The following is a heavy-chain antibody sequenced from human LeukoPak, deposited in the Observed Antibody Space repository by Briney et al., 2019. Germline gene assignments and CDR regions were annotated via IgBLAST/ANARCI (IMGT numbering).Heavy chain of an antibody. V-gene: IGHV4-59*01. J-gene: IGHJ3*02. CDR3: ARADPPGDAFDI. CDR2: IYYTGST. CDR1: GGSISSYY. Sequence: SETLSLTCTVSGGSISSYYWSWIRQPPGKGLEWIGYIYYTGSTNYKPSLKSRVTISVDTSKNQVSLTMNSVTAADTAIYYCARADPPGDAFDIWGQGTMVTVSS.